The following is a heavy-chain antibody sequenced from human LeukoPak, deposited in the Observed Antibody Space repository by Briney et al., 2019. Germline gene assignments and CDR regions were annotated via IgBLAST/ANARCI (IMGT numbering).Heavy chain of an antibody. V-gene: IGHV1-18*03. J-gene: IGHJ4*02. CDR2: ISTHNGKT. Sequence: ASVKVSCKASGYTFTSYDISWVRQAPGQGLQWMAWISTHNGKTDYAQNFQDRVTVTRDTSTSTVYMELRSLRSDDMAVYFCARDVGTTHFDFWGQGTLVTVSS. CDR3: ARDVGTTHFDF. CDR1: GYTFTSYD. D-gene: IGHD5-12*01.